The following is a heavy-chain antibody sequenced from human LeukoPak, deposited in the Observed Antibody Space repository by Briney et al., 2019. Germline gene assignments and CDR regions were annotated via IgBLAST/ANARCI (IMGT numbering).Heavy chain of an antibody. CDR1: GFTFSSYW. CDR2: IKQDGSEK. V-gene: IGHV3-7*01. D-gene: IGHD3-16*01. Sequence: GGSLRLSCAASGFTFSSYWMTWVRQAPGKGLEWVANIKQDGSEKYYVDSVKGRSTISRDNAKNSLYLQMNNLRAEDTAVYYCARDMGYGDYWGQGTLVSVSS. J-gene: IGHJ4*02. CDR3: ARDMGYGDY.